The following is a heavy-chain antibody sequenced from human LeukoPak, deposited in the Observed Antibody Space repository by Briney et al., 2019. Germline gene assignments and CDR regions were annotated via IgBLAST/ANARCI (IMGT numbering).Heavy chain of an antibody. D-gene: IGHD3-3*01. Sequence: ASVKVSCKASGYTFTSYYMHWVRQAPGQGLEWMGIINPSGGSTSYAQKFQGRVTMTRDTSISTAYMELSRLRSDDTAVYYCARDVLRFLEWLFWGQGTLVTVSS. J-gene: IGHJ4*02. CDR2: INPSGGST. V-gene: IGHV1-46*01. CDR1: GYTFTSYY. CDR3: ARDVLRFLEWLF.